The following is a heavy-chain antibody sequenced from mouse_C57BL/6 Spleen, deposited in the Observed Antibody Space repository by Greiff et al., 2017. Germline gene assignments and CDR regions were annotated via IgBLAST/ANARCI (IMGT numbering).Heavy chain of an antibody. D-gene: IGHD2-3*01. CDR3: ARVGDGSFAY. V-gene: IGHV1-81*01. CDR1: GYTFTSYG. Sequence: VQLQQSGAELARPGASVKLSCKASGYTFTSYGISWVKQRTGQGLEWIGEIYPRSGNTYYNEKSKGKATLTADKSSSTAYMELRSLTSEDAAVYFCARVGDGSFAYWGQGTLVTVSA. CDR2: IYPRSGNT. J-gene: IGHJ3*01.